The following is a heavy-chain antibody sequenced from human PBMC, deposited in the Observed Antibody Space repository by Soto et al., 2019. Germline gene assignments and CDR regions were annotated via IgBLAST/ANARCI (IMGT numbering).Heavy chain of an antibody. CDR1: GFTFNNYG. D-gene: IGHD2-15*01. J-gene: IGHJ6*02. CDR2: ISNDGSNK. V-gene: IGHV3-30*18. CDR3: TKAGSFYSDGSLYYYSYGLDV. Sequence: GGSLRLSCAASGFTFNNYGMNWVRQAPGKGLELVAIISNDGSNKYYLEAVRGRFTISRHNSKNLLFLQMNSLRVEDTAVYFCTKAGSFYSDGSLYYYSYGLDVWGQGTTVTVSS.